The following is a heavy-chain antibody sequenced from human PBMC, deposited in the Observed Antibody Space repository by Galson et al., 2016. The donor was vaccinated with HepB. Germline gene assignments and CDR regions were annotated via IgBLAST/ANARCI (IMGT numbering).Heavy chain of an antibody. D-gene: IGHD3-3*01. CDR3: GRDEGAIFGAVYHHNGMDV. CDR1: GGTFSSSA. V-gene: IGHV1-69*13. J-gene: IGHJ6*02. CDR2: IIPIFGRT. Sequence: SVKVSCKASGGTFSSSAFSWVRQAPGQGLEWVGGIIPIFGRTHYSQNFQGRVTITADESTRTVFLELRSLRSDDTAVYYCGRDEGAIFGAVYHHNGMDVWGQGTTVTVSS.